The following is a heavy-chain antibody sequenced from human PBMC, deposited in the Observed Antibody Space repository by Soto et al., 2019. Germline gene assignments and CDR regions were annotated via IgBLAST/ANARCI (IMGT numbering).Heavy chain of an antibody. J-gene: IGHJ6*02. Sequence: EVQLEESGGGLIQPGGSLRLSCTASGLSVRNNYMSWVRQAPGMGLEWVSVIYNDGTTYYADSVKGRFTLSRDTSKNTLSLQMDSLRAEDTAVYYCVRPLPSGRNYGMAVWGQGTTVTVSS. V-gene: IGHV3-53*01. CDR1: GLSVRNNY. CDR3: VRPLPSGRNYGMAV. CDR2: IYNDGTT. D-gene: IGHD3-10*01.